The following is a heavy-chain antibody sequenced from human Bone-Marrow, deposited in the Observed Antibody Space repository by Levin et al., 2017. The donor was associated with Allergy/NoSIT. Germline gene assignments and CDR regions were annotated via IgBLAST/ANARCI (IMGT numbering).Heavy chain of an antibody. J-gene: IGHJ1*01. CDR2: IWYDGSNK. CDR1: GFTFSSYG. D-gene: IGHD3-22*01. Sequence: PGGSLRLSCAASGFTFSSYGMHWVRQAPGKGLEWVAVIWYDGSNKYYADSVKGRFTISRDNSKNTLYLQMNSLRAEDTAVYYCARDRWEADSSGYTFGGYFQHWGQGTLVTVSS. V-gene: IGHV3-33*01. CDR3: ARDRWEADSSGYTFGGYFQH.